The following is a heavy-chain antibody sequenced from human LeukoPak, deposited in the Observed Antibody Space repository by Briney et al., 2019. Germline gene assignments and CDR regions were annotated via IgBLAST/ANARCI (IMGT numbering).Heavy chain of an antibody. CDR2: ISYSGSTT. CDR3: VRRTSGSYSDY. V-gene: IGHV4-39*01. D-gene: IGHD1-26*01. Sequence: ESLRLSCTASGFTFSNFWMGWVRQPPGKGLEWIATISYSGSTTSYNPSLKSRVTISVDTSKNQFSLKLNSVTAADTAVYYCVRRTSGSYSDYWGQGTLVTVSS. J-gene: IGHJ4*02. CDR1: GFTFSNFWM.